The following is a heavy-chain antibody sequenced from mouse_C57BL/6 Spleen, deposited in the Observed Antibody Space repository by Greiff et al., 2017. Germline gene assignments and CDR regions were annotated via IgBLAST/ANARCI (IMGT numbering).Heavy chain of an antibody. CDR2: IYPGDGDT. V-gene: IGHV1-80*01. Sequence: QVQLQQSGAELVKPGASVKISCKASGYAFSSYWMNWVKQRPGKGLAWIGQIYPGDGDTNYNGQFTGKATLTADKSSSTAYMQLSSLTSEDSAVYFCARSEDSNYEGDYAMDYWGQGTSVTVSS. CDR3: ARSEDSNYEGDYAMDY. D-gene: IGHD2-5*01. CDR1: GYAFSSYW. J-gene: IGHJ4*01.